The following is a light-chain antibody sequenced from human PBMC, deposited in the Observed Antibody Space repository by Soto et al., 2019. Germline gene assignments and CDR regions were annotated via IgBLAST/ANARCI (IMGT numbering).Light chain of an antibody. CDR2: GAS. CDR1: QSLTTD. V-gene: IGKV3-15*01. Sequence: EIVMTQSPATLSLSPGERATLSCRASQSLTTDLAWYQQKPGKPPRLLIYGASTRATDIPARFSGSGSGTEFTLTISSLQSEDFAVYYCQQYNNWPRTFGQGTKVDIK. J-gene: IGKJ1*01. CDR3: QQYNNWPRT.